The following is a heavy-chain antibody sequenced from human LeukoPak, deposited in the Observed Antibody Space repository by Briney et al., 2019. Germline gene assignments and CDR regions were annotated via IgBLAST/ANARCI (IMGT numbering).Heavy chain of an antibody. CDR3: ARDRFCHGDCGVDY. CDR1: GGSISSSNW. V-gene: IGHV4-39*07. J-gene: IGHJ4*02. CDR2: IYYSGST. Sequence: SETLSLTCAVSGGSISSSNWWGWIRQPPGKGQEWIGSIYYSGSTYYNPSLKSRVTISVDTSKNQFSLKLSSVTAADTAVYYCARDRFCHGDCGVDYWGQGTLVTVPS. D-gene: IGHD2-21*01.